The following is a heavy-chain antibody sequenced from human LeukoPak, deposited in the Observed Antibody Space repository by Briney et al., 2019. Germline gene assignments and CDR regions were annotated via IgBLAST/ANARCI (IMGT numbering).Heavy chain of an antibody. Sequence: GGSLRLSCAASGVAVSNSYMSWVRQAPGKGLEWVSIVYSDDITYYVDSVKGRFTISRDNSRNTLYLQMNSLRAEDTAVYYCTRDSTTFRFGYWGQGTLVTVSS. V-gene: IGHV3-53*01. CDR1: GVAVSNSY. CDR3: TRDSTTFRFGY. CDR2: VYSDDIT. D-gene: IGHD4-11*01. J-gene: IGHJ4*02.